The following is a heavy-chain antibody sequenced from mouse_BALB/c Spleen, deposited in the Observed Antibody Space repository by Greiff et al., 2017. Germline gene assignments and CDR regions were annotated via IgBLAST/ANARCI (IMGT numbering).Heavy chain of an antibody. CDR3: ARGTYGNYLYAMDY. Sequence: VQLQESGAELVRPGSSVKISCKASGYAFSSYWMNWVKQRPGQGLEWIGQIYPGDGDTNYNGKFKGKATLTADKSSSTAYMQLSSLTSEDSAVYFCARGTYGNYLYAMDYWGQGTSVTVSS. CDR1: GYAFSSYW. V-gene: IGHV1-80*01. J-gene: IGHJ4*01. D-gene: IGHD2-10*02. CDR2: IYPGDGDT.